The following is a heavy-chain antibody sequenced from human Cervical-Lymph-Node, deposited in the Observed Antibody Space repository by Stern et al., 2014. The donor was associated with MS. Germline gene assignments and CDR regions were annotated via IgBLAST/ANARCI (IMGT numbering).Heavy chain of an antibody. CDR2: ITTDGGEN. CDR1: GFTFSTYA. D-gene: IGHD3-3*01. Sequence: VQLVESGGGVVQPGRSLRLSCAASGFTFSTYAMNWVRQAPGKGLEWVAVITTDGGENYYADSVKGRFTISRDNSKNTLYVQMNSLRAEDTAVYYCAKGSAGRFWGSLPPREDYFDDWGQGTLVTVSS. V-gene: IGHV3-30*18. J-gene: IGHJ4*02. CDR3: AKGSAGRFWGSLPPREDYFDD.